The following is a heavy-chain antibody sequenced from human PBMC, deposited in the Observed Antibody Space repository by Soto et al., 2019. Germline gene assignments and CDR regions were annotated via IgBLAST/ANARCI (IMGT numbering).Heavy chain of an antibody. V-gene: IGHV4-30-4*01. CDR2: IYYSGST. D-gene: IGHD3-10*01. CDR3: ARASDYYGSGIGGWFDP. Sequence: SETLSLTCTVSGGSISSGDYYWSWIRQPPGKGLEWIGYIYYSGSTYYNPSLKSRVTIPVDTSKNQFSLKLSSVTAADTAVYYCARASDYYGSGIGGWFDPWGQGTLVTVSS. J-gene: IGHJ5*02. CDR1: GGSISSGDYY.